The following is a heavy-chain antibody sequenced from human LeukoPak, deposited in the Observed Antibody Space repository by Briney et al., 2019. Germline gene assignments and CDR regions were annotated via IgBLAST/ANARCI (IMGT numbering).Heavy chain of an antibody. J-gene: IGHJ4*02. CDR1: GYTFTSYG. CDR3: ARVRAVAGQGGYYFDY. V-gene: IGHV1-18*01. Sequence: ASVKVSCKASGYTFTSYGISWVRQAHGQGLEWMGWISAYNGNTNYAQKLQGRVTMTTDTSTSTAYMELRSLRSDDTAVYYCARVRAVAGQGGYYFDYWGQGTLVTVSS. CDR2: ISAYNGNT. D-gene: IGHD6-19*01.